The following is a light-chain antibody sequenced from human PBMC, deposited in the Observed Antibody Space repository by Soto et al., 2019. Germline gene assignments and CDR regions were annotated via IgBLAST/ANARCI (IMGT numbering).Light chain of an antibody. V-gene: IGKV1-5*01. CDR3: QQYNTYSSLT. CDR2: DAS. J-gene: IGKJ4*01. Sequence: DIQMTQSPSTLSASVGDRVTITVRASQSISSWLAWYQQKLGRAPRLLIYDASSLESGVPSRFSGSGYGTEFTLTISSLQPDDFATYYCQQYNTYSSLTVAGRTKVAIK. CDR1: QSISSW.